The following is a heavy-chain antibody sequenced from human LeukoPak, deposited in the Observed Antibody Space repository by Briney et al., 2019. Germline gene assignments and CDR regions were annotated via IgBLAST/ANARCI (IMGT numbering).Heavy chain of an antibody. CDR1: GGSISSYY. CDR3: ARDGLLFDY. D-gene: IGHD2-15*01. V-gene: IGHV4-59*12. Sequence: SETLSLTCTVSGGSISSYYWSWIRQPPGKGLEWIGYIYHSGSTYYNPSLKSRVTISVDRSKNQFSLKLSPVTAADTAVYYCARDGLLFDYWGQGTLVTVSS. J-gene: IGHJ4*02. CDR2: IYHSGST.